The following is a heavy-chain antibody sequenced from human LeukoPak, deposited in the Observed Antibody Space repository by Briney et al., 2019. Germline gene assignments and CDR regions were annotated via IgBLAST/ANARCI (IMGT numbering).Heavy chain of an antibody. CDR1: GCTFSSYA. CDR3: ARDQRSPWPEGSGSYYSQQLYYYYMDV. Sequence: NPGGSLRLSCAASGCTFSSYAMSWVRQAPGKGLEWVSSISSSSSYIYYADSVKGRFTISRDNAKNSLYLQMNSLRAEDTAVYYCARDQRSPWPEGSGSYYSQQLYYYYMDVWGKGTTVTVSS. D-gene: IGHD3-10*01. V-gene: IGHV3-21*01. J-gene: IGHJ6*03. CDR2: ISSSSSYI.